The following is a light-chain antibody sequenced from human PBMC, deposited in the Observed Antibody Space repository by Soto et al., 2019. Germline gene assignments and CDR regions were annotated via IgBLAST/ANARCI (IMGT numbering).Light chain of an antibody. V-gene: IGKV1-39*01. CDR1: QSISSY. Sequence: DIQMTQSPSSLSASVGDRVTITCRASQSISSYLNWYQQKPGKAPKLLIYAASSLQSGVPSRFSGSGSGTDFTLPISSLQPEDFPTYYCQQSYSTPTFGQGTKLEIK. CDR3: QQSYSTPT. J-gene: IGKJ2*01. CDR2: AAS.